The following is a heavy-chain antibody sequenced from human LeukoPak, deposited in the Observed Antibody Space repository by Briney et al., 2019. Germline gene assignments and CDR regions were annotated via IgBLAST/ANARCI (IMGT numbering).Heavy chain of an antibody. Sequence: SETLSLTCTVSGVSISAFYWSWVRQPAGKGLEWIGRVYNRGSTNYNPSLKSRVTMSLDTAKNQFSLKLSSVTAADTAVYYCARDHVWFGELLHPFDSWGQGTLVTVSS. CDR2: VYNRGST. V-gene: IGHV4-4*07. J-gene: IGHJ4*02. CDR1: GVSISAFY. CDR3: ARDHVWFGELLHPFDS. D-gene: IGHD3-10*01.